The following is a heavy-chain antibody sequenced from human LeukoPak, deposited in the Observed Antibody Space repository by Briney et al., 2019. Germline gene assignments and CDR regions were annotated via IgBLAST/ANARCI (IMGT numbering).Heavy chain of an antibody. CDR1: GFTVSSNY. J-gene: IGHJ4*02. D-gene: IGHD5-24*01. CDR2: IYSGGST. Sequence: GGSLRLSCAVSGFTVSSNYMSWVRQAPGKGLEWVSVIYSGGSTYYADSVKGRFTTSRDNSKNTLYLQMNSLRAEDTAVYYCARLEMATIFDYWGQGTLVTVSS. CDR3: ARLEMATIFDY. V-gene: IGHV3-53*01.